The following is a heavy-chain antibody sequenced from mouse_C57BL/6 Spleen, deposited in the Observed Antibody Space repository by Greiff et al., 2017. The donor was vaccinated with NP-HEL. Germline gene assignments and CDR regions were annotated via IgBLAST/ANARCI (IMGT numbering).Heavy chain of an antibody. D-gene: IGHD1-2*01. CDR2: IRSKSNNYAT. J-gene: IGHJ1*03. CDR3: VRQHYPGYFDV. CDR1: GFSFNTYA. Sequence: EVKVVESGGGLVQPKGSLKLSCAASGFSFNTYAMNWVRQAPGKGLEWVARIRSKSNNYATYYADSVKDRFTISRDDSESMLYLQMNNLKTEDTAMYYCVRQHYPGYFDVWGTGTTVTVSS. V-gene: IGHV10-1*01.